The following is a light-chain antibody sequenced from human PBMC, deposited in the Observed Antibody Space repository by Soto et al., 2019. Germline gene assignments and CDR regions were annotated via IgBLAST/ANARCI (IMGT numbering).Light chain of an antibody. CDR1: QSISSW. J-gene: IGKJ3*01. V-gene: IGKV1-5*03. CDR3: QQYNSWGVT. Sequence: EIQMTQSPSTLSASVGDRITITCRASQSISSWLAWYQQKPGKAPKLLIYKASSLESGVPSRFSGSGSGTEFTLTISSLQPDDFATYYCQQYNSWGVTFGPGTKVDIK. CDR2: KAS.